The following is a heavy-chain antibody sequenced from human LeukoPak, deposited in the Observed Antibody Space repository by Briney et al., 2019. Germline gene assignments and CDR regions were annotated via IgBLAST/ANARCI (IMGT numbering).Heavy chain of an antibody. J-gene: IGHJ4*02. Sequence: PSETLSLTCTVSGVSFSTTYNWGWVRRPPGKGLEWIGYNGNNNYNPSLKSRATISLDTSKNQFSLKLHSVTDADTAVYYCVRDYWGSLDYWGQGTLVTVSS. D-gene: IGHD7-27*01. CDR2: NGNN. CDR1: GVSFSTTYN. V-gene: IGHV4-61*01. CDR3: VRDYWGSLDY.